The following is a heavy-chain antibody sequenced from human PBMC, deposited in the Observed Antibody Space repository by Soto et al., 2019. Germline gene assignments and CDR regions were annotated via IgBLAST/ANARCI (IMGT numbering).Heavy chain of an antibody. Sequence: PGGSLRLSCAASGFTFSSYDMHWVRQATGKGLEWGSAIGTAGDTYYPGSVKGRFTISRENAKNSLYLHMNSLRAGDTAVYYCGRVASGYFYYFDYWGQGTLVTVSS. V-gene: IGHV3-13*01. CDR3: GRVASGYFYYFDY. CDR1: GFTFSSYD. CDR2: IGTAGDT. J-gene: IGHJ4*02. D-gene: IGHD3-22*01.